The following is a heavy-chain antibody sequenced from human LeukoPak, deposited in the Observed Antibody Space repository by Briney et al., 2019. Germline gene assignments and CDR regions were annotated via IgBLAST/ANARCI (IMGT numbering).Heavy chain of an antibody. Sequence: GGSLRLSCAASGFTFSSYAMSWVRQAPGKGLEWVSTISDNGGSTYYADSVKGRFTISRDNAKNSLYLQMNSLRAEDTAVYYCVELGITMIGGVWGKGTTVTISS. CDR1: GFTFSSYA. CDR2: ISDNGGST. J-gene: IGHJ6*04. D-gene: IGHD3-10*02. CDR3: VELGITMIGGV. V-gene: IGHV3-23*01.